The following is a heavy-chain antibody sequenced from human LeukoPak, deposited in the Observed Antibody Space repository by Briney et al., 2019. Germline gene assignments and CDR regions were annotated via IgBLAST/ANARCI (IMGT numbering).Heavy chain of an antibody. D-gene: IGHD5-18*01. CDR3: TTGTWIQLWLPDY. V-gene: IGHV3-15*01. CDR1: GFPLRNAC. CDR2: IKSKTDGGTT. J-gene: IGHJ4*02. Sequence: GGPLRLSCAASGFPLRNACMTWFRQAPGKGLEWVGHIKSKTDGGTTDFAAPVKGRFTISRDDSKNTLFLQMSSLKTEDTAVYYCTTGTWIQLWLPDYWGQGTLVTVSS.